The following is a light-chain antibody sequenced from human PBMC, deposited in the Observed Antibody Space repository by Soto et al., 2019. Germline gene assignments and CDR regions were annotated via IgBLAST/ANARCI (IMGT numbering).Light chain of an antibody. CDR3: QQYNNWPPGVT. CDR2: GAS. V-gene: IGKV3-15*01. J-gene: IGKJ4*01. Sequence: EIVMTQSPAPLSVSPGERATLSCRASQSVSSNLAWYQQKPGQAPRLLIYGASTRATGIPARFSGSGSGTEFTLTISSLQSEDFAVYYCQQYNNWPPGVTFGGGTKVEIK. CDR1: QSVSSN.